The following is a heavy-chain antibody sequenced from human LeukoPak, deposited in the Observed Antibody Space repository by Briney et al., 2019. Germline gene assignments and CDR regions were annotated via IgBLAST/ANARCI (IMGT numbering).Heavy chain of an antibody. D-gene: IGHD6-13*01. J-gene: IGHJ4*02. CDR1: GGSFSGYY. CDR2: INHSGST. V-gene: IGHV4-34*01. CDR3: ARRRYSSSWCYFDY. Sequence: NTSETLSLTCAVYGGSFSGYYWSWIRQPPGKGLEWIGEINHSGSTNYNPSLKSRVTISVDTSKNQFSLKLSSVTAADTAVYYCARRRYSSSWCYFDYWGQGTLVTVSS.